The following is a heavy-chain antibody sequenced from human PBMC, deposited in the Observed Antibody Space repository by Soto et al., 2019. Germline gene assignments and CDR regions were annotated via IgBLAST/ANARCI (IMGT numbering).Heavy chain of an antibody. V-gene: IGHV3-30*18. CDR2: ISYDGSNK. J-gene: IGHJ4*02. CDR1: GFTFSNNG. D-gene: IGHD1-26*01. CDR3: AKDSVGAGLFDY. Sequence: VQVLESGGGLAQPGGSLRLSCATSGFTFSNNGMSWVRQAPGKGLEWVAVISYDGSNKYYADSVKGRFTISRDNSKNTLYLQMNSLRAEDTAVYYCAKDSVGAGLFDYWGQGTLVTVSS.